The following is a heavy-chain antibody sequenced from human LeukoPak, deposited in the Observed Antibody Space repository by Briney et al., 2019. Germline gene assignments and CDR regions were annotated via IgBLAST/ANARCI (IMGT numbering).Heavy chain of an antibody. D-gene: IGHD6-13*01. CDR2: INSDGSST. CDR3: ARGVAAGYYYYYMDV. Sequence: GGSLRLSCAASGFTFSSYWMHWVRQAPGKGLVWLSRINSDGSSTSYADSVKGRFTISRDNAKNTLYLQMNSLRAEDTAVYYCARGVAAGYYYYYMDVWGKGTTVTVSS. J-gene: IGHJ6*03. V-gene: IGHV3-74*01. CDR1: GFTFSSYW.